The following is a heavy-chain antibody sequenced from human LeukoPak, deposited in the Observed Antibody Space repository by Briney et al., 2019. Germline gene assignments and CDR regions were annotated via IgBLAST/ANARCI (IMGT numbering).Heavy chain of an antibody. CDR2: IKQEGSEK. D-gene: IGHD3-3*01. CDR1: GFTFSSYW. CDR3: AGTLTIFGVVMTHTFDP. V-gene: IGHV3-7*01. Sequence: SGGSLRLSCAASGFTFSSYWMSWVRQAPGKGVEWVANIKQEGSEKFYVDSVKGRFTISSDNAKNSLYLQMNSLRAEDTAVYYCAGTLTIFGVVMTHTFDPWGQGTLVTVSS. J-gene: IGHJ5*02.